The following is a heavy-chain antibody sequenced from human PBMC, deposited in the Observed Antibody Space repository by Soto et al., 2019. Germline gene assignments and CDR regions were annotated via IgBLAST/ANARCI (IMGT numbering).Heavy chain of an antibody. J-gene: IGHJ4*02. CDR2: ISSSSSYI. V-gene: IGHV3-21*01. CDR3: ARVNYFDY. Sequence: PSETLSLTCVVSGTSISSTFWWTWVRQAPGKGLEWVSSISSSSSYIYYADSVKGRFTISRDNAKNSLYLQMNSLRAEDTAVYYCARVNYFDYWGQGTLVTVSS. CDR1: GTSISSTF.